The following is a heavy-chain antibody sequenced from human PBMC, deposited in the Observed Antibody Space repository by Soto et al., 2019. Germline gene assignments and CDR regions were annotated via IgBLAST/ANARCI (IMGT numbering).Heavy chain of an antibody. CDR2: IFYSGST. CDR3: ARGAADTAMVDS. J-gene: IGHJ4*02. CDR1: GGSIRSYY. Sequence: SETLSLTCTVSGGSIRSYYWTWIRQPPGKGLEWLGYIFYSGSTFYNPSLKSRVTISIHTSKSQFSLQLTTVTAADTAVYYCARGAADTAMVDSWGQGTLVTVSS. D-gene: IGHD5-18*01. V-gene: IGHV4-59*01.